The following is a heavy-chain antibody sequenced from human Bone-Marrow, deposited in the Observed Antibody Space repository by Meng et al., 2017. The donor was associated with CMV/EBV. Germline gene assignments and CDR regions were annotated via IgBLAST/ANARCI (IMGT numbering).Heavy chain of an antibody. V-gene: IGHV1-18*01. D-gene: IGHD2-2*02. CDR2: ISAYNGNT. CDR3: ARDQDIVVVPAAISHYYYYGMDV. Sequence: ASVKVSCKASGYTFTSYGISWVRQAPGQGLEWMGWISAYNGNTNYAQKLQGRVTMTTDTSTSTAYMELRSLRSDDTAVYYCARDQDIVVVPAAISHYYYYGMDVCGQGTTVTVSS. J-gene: IGHJ6*02. CDR1: GYTFTSYG.